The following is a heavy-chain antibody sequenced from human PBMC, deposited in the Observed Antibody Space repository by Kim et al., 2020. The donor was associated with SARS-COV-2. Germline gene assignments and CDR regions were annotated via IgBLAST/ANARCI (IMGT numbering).Heavy chain of an antibody. CDR3: TTGGDYRGGYCYSVDY. Sequence: PVKDRFTISREDSNNTLYLQMNSQKTEDTAVYYCTTGGDYRGGYCYSVDYWGQGTLVTVSS. D-gene: IGHD2-21*02. J-gene: IGHJ4*02. V-gene: IGHV3-15*01.